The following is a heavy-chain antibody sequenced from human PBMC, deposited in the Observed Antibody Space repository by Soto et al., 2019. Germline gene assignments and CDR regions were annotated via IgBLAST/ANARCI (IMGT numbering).Heavy chain of an antibody. D-gene: IGHD6-13*01. CDR3: ARSISSSWYEAFDY. CDR2: ISYDGSNK. Sequence: GGSLRLSCAASGFTFSSYAMHWVRRAPGKGLEWVAVISYDGSNKYYADSVKGRFTISRDNSKNTLYLQMNSLRAEDTAVYYCARSISSSWYEAFDYWGQGTLVTVSS. CDR1: GFTFSSYA. V-gene: IGHV3-30-3*01. J-gene: IGHJ4*02.